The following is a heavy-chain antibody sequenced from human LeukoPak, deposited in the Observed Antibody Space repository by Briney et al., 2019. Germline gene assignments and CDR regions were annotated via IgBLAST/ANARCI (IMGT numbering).Heavy chain of an antibody. CDR2: IRQDGSER. J-gene: IGHJ4*02. Sequence: GGSLRLSCAASGFTFSSYWMSWVRQAPGKGLEWVANIRQDGSERYYVVSVKGRFTISRDNAKNSLYLQMDSLRAEDTAVYYCARDLGKAGGYSSAFDYWGQGTPVTVSS. D-gene: IGHD6-19*01. CDR1: GFTFSSYW. V-gene: IGHV3-7*01. CDR3: ARDLGKAGGYSSAFDY.